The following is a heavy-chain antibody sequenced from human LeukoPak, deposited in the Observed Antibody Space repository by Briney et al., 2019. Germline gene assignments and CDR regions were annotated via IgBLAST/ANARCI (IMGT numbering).Heavy chain of an antibody. V-gene: IGHV3-30*02. CDR1: GFTLSSYG. J-gene: IGHJ4*02. CDR2: IRYDGSNK. Sequence: GGSLRLSCAASGFTLSSYGMHWVRQAPGKGLEWVAFIRYDGSNKYYADSVEGRFTISRDNSKNTLYLQMNSLRAEDTAVYYCATAPVGEWNWVFVDYWGQGTLVTVSS. D-gene: IGHD1-7*01. CDR3: ATAPVGEWNWVFVDY.